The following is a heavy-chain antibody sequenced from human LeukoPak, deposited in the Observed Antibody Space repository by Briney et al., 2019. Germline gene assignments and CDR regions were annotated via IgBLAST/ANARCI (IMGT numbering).Heavy chain of an antibody. V-gene: IGHV2-5*02. CDR2: IYWDDDK. CDR1: GFSLSTSGVG. J-gene: IGHJ5*02. Sequence: SGPTLVNPTQTLTLTCTFSGFSLSTSGVGVGWIRQPPGKALEWLALIYWDDDKRYSPSLKSRLTITKDTSKNQVVLTMSNMDPVDTATYYCAHSEISSSWYSAVNWFDPWGQGTLVTVSS. CDR3: AHSEISSSWYSAVNWFDP. D-gene: IGHD6-13*01.